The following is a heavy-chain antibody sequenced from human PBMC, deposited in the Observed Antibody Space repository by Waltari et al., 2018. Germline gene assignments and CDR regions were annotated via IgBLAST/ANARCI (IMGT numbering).Heavy chain of an antibody. Sequence: QVQLQESGPRLVRPTQTLSLTCSVSGPSINSGHFYWTWIRQPPGKGLEWIGHIHTSGSPHYNPSLKSRLSIPADTSRNQISLRLTSVTAADTAVYYCARAGQLSADALDLWGQGTVVSVSS. CDR1: GPSINSGHFY. V-gene: IGHV4-30-4*08. CDR2: IHTSGSP. D-gene: IGHD1-1*01. J-gene: IGHJ3*01. CDR3: ARAGQLSADALDL.